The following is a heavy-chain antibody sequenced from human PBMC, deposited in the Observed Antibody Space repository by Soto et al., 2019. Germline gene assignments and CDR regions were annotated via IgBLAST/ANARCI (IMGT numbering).Heavy chain of an antibody. CDR1: GFTFSTYW. D-gene: IGHD2-21*01. CDR2: INADGRTT. Sequence: EVQLVESGGGLFQPGGSLRLSCEASGFTFSTYWMHWVRQAPGQGLVWLSRINADGRTTNYAYSVRGRFTISRDNAKNTLFLQVNSLRAEDTAVYYCATAGQFRFDNWGQGALVTVSS. V-gene: IGHV3-74*01. CDR3: ATAGQFRFDN. J-gene: IGHJ4*02.